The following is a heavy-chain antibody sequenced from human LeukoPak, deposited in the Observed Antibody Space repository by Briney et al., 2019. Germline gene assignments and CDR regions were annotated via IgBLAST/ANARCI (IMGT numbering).Heavy chain of an antibody. J-gene: IGHJ4*02. V-gene: IGHV3-21*01. CDR1: GFTFSSYA. Sequence: GGSLRLSCAASGFTFSSYAMSWVRQAPGKGLEWVSSISSSSSHIYYADSVKGRFTISRDNAKNSLYLQMNSLRAEDTAVYYCARDHAGPYSTGWFPEYYFDYWGQGTLVTVSS. CDR2: ISSSSSHI. CDR3: ARDHAGPYSTGWFPEYYFDY. D-gene: IGHD6-19*01.